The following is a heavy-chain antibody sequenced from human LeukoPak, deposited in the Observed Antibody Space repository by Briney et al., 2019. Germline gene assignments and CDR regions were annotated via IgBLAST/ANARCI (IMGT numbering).Heavy chain of an antibody. D-gene: IGHD3-10*01. Sequence: SGPTLVNPTQTLTLTCTFSGFSLSTSGVGVGWIRQPPGKALEWLALIYWDGDKRYSPSLESSLTITKDTSKNQVVLTMTNMDSVDTATYYCAHRRRSSGSGNWFDPWGQGTLVTVSS. CDR3: AHRRRSSGSGNWFDP. CDR1: GFSLSTSGVG. CDR2: IYWDGDK. V-gene: IGHV2-5*02. J-gene: IGHJ5*02.